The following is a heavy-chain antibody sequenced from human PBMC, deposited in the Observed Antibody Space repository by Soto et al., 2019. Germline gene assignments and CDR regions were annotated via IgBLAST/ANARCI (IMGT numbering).Heavy chain of an antibody. CDR2: ISSSSSYI. V-gene: IGHV3-21*01. CDR1: GFTFSSYS. Sequence: GGSLRLSCAASGFTFSSYSMNWVRQAPGKGLEWVSSISSSSSYIYYADSVKGRFTISRDNAKNSLYLQMNSLRAEDTAVYYCARLEKNAAGYYYGMDVWCQGPTVTVSS. CDR3: ARLEKNAAGYYYGMDV. D-gene: IGHD6-13*01. J-gene: IGHJ6*02.